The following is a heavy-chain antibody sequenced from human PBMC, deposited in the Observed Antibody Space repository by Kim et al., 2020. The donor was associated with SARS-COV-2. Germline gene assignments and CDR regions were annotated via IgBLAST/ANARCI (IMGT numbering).Heavy chain of an antibody. CDR1: GFTFDDYA. CDR2: ISWNSGSI. D-gene: IGHD1-20*01. CDR3: AKDMTDGEPRRYNWNDEGGFDY. J-gene: IGHJ4*02. V-gene: IGHV3-9*01. Sequence: GGSLRLSCAASGFTFDDYAMHWVRQAPGKGLEWVSGISWNSGSIGYADSVKGRFTISRDNAKNSLYLQMNSLRAEDTALYYCAKDMTDGEPRRYNWNDEGGFDYWGQGTLVTVSS.